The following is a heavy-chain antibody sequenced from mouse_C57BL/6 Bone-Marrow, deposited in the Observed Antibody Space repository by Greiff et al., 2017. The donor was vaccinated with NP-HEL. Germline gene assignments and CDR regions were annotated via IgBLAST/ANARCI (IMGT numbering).Heavy chain of an antibody. D-gene: IGHD1-1*01. CDR3: ARHASITTVVATDY. Sequence: EVQLQESGGDLVKPGGSLKLSCAASGFTFSSYGMSWVRQTPDKGLEWVATISSGGSYTYYPDSVKGRFTISRDNAKNTLYLQMSSLKSEDKAMKYCARHASITTVVATDYWGKGTTLTVSS. V-gene: IGHV5-6*01. J-gene: IGHJ2*01. CDR2: ISSGGSYT. CDR1: GFTFSSYG.